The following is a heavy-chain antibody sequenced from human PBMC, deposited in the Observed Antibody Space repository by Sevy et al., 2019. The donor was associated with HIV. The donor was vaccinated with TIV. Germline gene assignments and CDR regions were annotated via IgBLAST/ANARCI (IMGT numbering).Heavy chain of an antibody. CDR3: ARENPPNTDYDVLTGHYYSDY. Sequence: GESLKISCAASGFTFSDYYMSWIRQAPGKGLEWVSYISSSGSTIYYADSVKGRFTISRDNAKNSLYLQMNSLGAEDTAVYYCARENPPNTDYDVLTGHYYSDYWGQGTLVTVSS. CDR1: GFTFSDYY. V-gene: IGHV3-11*04. D-gene: IGHD3-9*01. CDR2: ISSSGSTI. J-gene: IGHJ4*02.